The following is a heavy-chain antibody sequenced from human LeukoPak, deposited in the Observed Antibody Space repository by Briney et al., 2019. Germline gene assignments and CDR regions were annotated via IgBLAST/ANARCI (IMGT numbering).Heavy chain of an antibody. D-gene: IGHD3-3*01. CDR1: GYSISNGYY. CDR2: IYHSVTT. J-gene: IGHJ4*02. Sequence: SETLSLPCTVSGYSISNGYYWGWTRQPPGRGLEWIGTIYHSVTTYYNPSLKSRVTISVDTSKNQFSLRLTSVTAADTAVYYCARVDYDFWSGFPIHPFDYWGQGTLVTVSS. V-gene: IGHV4-38-2*02. CDR3: ARVDYDFWSGFPIHPFDY.